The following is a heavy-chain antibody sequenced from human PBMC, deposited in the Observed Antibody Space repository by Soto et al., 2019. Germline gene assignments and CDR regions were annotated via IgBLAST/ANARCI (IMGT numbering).Heavy chain of an antibody. V-gene: IGHV3-49*03. D-gene: IGHD1-26*01. Sequence: PGGSLRLSCTASGFTFGDYAMSWFRQAPGKGLEWVGFIRSKAYGGTTEYAASVKGRFTISRDDSKSIAYLQMNSLKTEDTAVYYCTRERADYYYYYGMDVWGQGTTVTVSS. CDR3: TRERADYYYYYGMDV. CDR1: GFTFGDYA. CDR2: IRSKAYGGTT. J-gene: IGHJ6*02.